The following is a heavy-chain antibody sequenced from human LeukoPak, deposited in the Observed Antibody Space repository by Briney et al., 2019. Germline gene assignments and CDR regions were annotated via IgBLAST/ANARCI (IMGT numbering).Heavy chain of an antibody. V-gene: IGHV3-23*01. Sequence: PGGSLRLSCAASGFTFSDYAMSWVRQAPGKGLEWVSGISGSGGSTYYADSVKGRFTISRDNSKNTVYLQVNSLRAEDTAVYYCAKALVGISNGFHYRGQGTLVTVSS. CDR3: AKALVGISNGFHY. CDR1: GFTFSDYA. J-gene: IGHJ4*02. CDR2: ISGSGGST. D-gene: IGHD3-22*01.